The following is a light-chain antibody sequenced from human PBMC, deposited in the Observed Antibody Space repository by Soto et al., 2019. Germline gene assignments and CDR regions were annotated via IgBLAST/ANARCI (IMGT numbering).Light chain of an antibody. Sequence: QSVLTQPPSVSAAPGQKVTISCSGSSSNIGGNYVSWYQVLPRTAPKHLIYDNHKRHSGIADGFSSANSGTSSTLGISDLQTGDEAEYYCGTWYGSLQTVVFGGGTKLTVL. J-gene: IGLJ2*01. CDR1: SSNIGGNY. CDR2: DNH. CDR3: GTWYGSLQTVV. V-gene: IGLV1-51*01.